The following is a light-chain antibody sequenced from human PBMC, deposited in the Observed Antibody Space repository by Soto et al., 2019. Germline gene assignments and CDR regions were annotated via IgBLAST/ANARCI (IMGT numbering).Light chain of an antibody. J-gene: IGKJ1*01. CDR1: QSVSSN. CDR2: GAS. Sequence: EIVMTQSPATLSVSPGERATLSCRASQSVSSNLAWYQQKPGQAPRLLIYGASTRATGIPARFSGSGSGTDFTLTISCLQSEDFATYYCQQYYSYLWTFGQGTKVDIK. V-gene: IGKV3-15*01. CDR3: QQYYSYLWT.